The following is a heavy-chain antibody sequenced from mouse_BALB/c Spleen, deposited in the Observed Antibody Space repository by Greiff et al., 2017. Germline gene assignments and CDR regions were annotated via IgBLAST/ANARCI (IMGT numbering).Heavy chain of an antibody. Sequence: QVQPQQSGAELMKPGASVKISCKATGYTFSSYWIEWVKQRPGHGLEWIGEILPGSGSTNYNEKFKGKATFTADTSSNTAYMQLSSLTSEDSAVYYCARLADYGPHYYAMDYWGQGTSVTVSS. J-gene: IGHJ4*01. V-gene: IGHV1-9*01. CDR1: GYTFSSYW. CDR2: ILPGSGST. D-gene: IGHD2-4*01. CDR3: ARLADYGPHYYAMDY.